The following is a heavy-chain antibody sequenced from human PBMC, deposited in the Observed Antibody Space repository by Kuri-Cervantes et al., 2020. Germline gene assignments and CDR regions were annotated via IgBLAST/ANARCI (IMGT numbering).Heavy chain of an antibody. CDR3: ANYGGSGWYES. V-gene: IGHV1-69*05. J-gene: IGHJ5*02. CDR2: VIPISATK. D-gene: IGHD6-19*01. Sequence: SVKVSCKASGYTFTYRYLHWVRQAPGQGLEWMGGVIPISATKSYTQKFQGRVTITTDESTNIAYMEMSSLRSEDTAVYFCANYGGSGWYESWGQGTLVTVSS. CDR1: GYTFTYRY.